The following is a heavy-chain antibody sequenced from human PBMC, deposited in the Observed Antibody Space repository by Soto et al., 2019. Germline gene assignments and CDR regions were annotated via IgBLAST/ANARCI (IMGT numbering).Heavy chain of an antibody. V-gene: IGHV3-23*01. CDR3: ANGRGQNWNFGY. CDR1: GFTFTNYA. D-gene: IGHD1-1*01. J-gene: IGHJ4*01. Sequence: EVHLLESGGGSVQPGGSLRLSCVSSGFTFTNYAMHWVRRPPGKGLEWVSSISHSGGTTYYADSVKGRFAIARDSLLNSLYLKMNSLRAEDTAVYYWANGRGQNWNFGYWCHGTLFTVSP. CDR2: ISHSGGTT.